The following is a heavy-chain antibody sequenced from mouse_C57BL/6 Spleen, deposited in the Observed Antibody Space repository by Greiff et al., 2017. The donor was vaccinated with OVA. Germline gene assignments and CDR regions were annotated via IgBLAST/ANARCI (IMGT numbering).Heavy chain of an antibody. Sequence: QVQLQQSGAELVRPGASVTLSCKASGYTFTDYEMHWVKQTPVHGLEWIGAIDPETGGTAYNQKFKGKAILTADKYSSTAYMELRSLTSEDSAVYYCTSGGVRRGFDYWGQGTTLTVSS. CDR2: IDPETGGT. D-gene: IGHD2-14*01. CDR3: TSGGVRRGFDY. V-gene: IGHV1-15*01. J-gene: IGHJ2*01. CDR1: GYTFTDYE.